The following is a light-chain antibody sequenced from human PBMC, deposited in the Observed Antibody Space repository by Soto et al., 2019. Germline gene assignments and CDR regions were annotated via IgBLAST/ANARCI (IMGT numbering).Light chain of an antibody. CDR3: CSYADSSTWV. CDR1: SSDVGSYNL. V-gene: IGLV2-23*01. CDR2: EGS. J-gene: IGLJ3*02. Sequence: QSVLTQPASVSGSPGQSITISCTGTSSDVGSYNLVSWYQQEPGKAPKLIIYEGSKRPSGVSDRFSGSKSGNTASLTISGLQADDEGDYYCCSYADSSTWVFGGGTKVTVL.